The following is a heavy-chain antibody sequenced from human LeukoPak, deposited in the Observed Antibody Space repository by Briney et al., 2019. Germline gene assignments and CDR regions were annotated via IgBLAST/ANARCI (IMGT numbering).Heavy chain of an antibody. V-gene: IGHV4-38-2*02. D-gene: IGHD6-6*01. CDR1: GYSISSGYY. CDR3: ARKESSSDYYMDV. Sequence: SETLSLTCTVSGYSISSGYYWGWIRQPPGKGLEWIGSIYHSGSTYYNPSLKSRVTISVDTSKNQFSLRLSSVTAADTAVYYCARKESSSDYYMDVWGKGTTVTVSS. J-gene: IGHJ6*03. CDR2: IYHSGST.